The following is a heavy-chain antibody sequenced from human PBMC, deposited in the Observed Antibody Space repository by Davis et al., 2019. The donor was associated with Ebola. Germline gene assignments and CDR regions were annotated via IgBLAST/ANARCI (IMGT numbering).Heavy chain of an antibody. Sequence: SLKISCAASGFTFDDYAMHCVRQAPGKGLEWVSGISWNSGSIGYADSVKGRFTISRDNAKNSLYLQMNSLRAEDTALYYCAKDSSSSGYYYYGMDVWGQGTTVTVSS. D-gene: IGHD6-6*01. CDR3: AKDSSSSGYYYYGMDV. CDR2: ISWNSGSI. CDR1: GFTFDDYA. V-gene: IGHV3-9*01. J-gene: IGHJ6*02.